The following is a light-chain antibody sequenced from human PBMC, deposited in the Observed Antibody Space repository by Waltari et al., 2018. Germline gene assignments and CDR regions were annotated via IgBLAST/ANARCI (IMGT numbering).Light chain of an antibody. CDR1: QSVSRT. CDR3: QHYVRLPVT. J-gene: IGKJ1*01. Sequence: EIVLTQSPGTLSLSPGERATPASRASQSVSRTLAWYQQKPGQAPRLLIYGASTRATGIPERFSGGGSGTDFSLTISRLEPEDFAVYYCQHYVRLPVTFGQGTKVEIK. CDR2: GAS. V-gene: IGKV3-20*01.